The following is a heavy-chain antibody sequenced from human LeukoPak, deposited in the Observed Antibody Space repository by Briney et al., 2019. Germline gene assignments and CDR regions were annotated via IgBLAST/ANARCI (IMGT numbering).Heavy chain of an antibody. CDR2: IFYSGST. Sequence: SETLSLTCTVSSGSISTSNYYWGWVRQPPGKALEWIGNIFYSGSTYYSPSLKSRVTMSVDTSKNQFSLKLSSVTAADTAVYYCARNVWNNYYYMDVWGKGTTVTVSS. D-gene: IGHD1/OR15-1a*01. CDR1: SGSISTSNYY. CDR3: ARNVWNNYYYMDV. V-gene: IGHV4-39*07. J-gene: IGHJ6*03.